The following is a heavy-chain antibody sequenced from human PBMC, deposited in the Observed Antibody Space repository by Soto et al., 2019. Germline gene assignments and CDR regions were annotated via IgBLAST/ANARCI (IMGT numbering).Heavy chain of an antibody. CDR2: ISYDGSNK. CDR3: ARERDGDYYDSSGYVDY. CDR1: GFTFSSYA. Sequence: ESGGGVVQPWRSLRLSCAASGFTFSSYAMHWVRQAPGKGLEWVAVISYDGSNKYYADSVKGRFTISRDNSKNTLYLQMNSLRAEDTAVYYCARERDGDYYDSSGYVDYWGQGTLVTVSS. D-gene: IGHD3-22*01. J-gene: IGHJ4*02. V-gene: IGHV3-30-3*01.